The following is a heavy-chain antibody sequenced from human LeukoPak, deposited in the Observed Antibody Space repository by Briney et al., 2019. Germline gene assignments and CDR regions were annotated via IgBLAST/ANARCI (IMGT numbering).Heavy chain of an antibody. J-gene: IGHJ6*03. Sequence: SVKVSCKASGGTFSSYAISWVRQAPGQGLEWMGGIIPIFGTANYAQKFQGRVTITADESTSTAYMELSSLRSEDTAVYYCAARVGATLYYYYYMDVWGKGTTVTVSS. CDR3: AARVGATLYYYYYMDV. CDR1: GGTFSSYA. D-gene: IGHD1-26*01. V-gene: IGHV1-69*13. CDR2: IIPIFGTA.